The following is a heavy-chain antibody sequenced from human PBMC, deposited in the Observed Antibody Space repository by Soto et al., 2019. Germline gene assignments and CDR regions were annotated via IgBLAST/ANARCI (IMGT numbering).Heavy chain of an antibody. V-gene: IGHV3-74*01. CDR3: VRAIGNSGMGV. D-gene: IGHD3-22*01. Sequence: GGSLRLSCVASGFIFSNCWIHWVRHAPGMGLVWVSHINSDGSSTTYADSVKGRFSISRDNAKKTPYLQMNSLRVEDTAVYYCVRAIGNSGMGVAGGGT. CDR1: GFIFSNCW. J-gene: IGHJ6*02. CDR2: INSDGSST.